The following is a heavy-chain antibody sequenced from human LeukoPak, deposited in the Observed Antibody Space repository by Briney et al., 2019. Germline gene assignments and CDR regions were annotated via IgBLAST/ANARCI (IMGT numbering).Heavy chain of an antibody. CDR2: IIPILGIA. J-gene: IGHJ4*02. CDR1: GGTFSSYA. D-gene: IGHD5-12*01. CDR3: ARLGHSGYDSQYYFDY. Sequence: SVTVSCKASGGTFSSYAISWVRQAPGQGLEWMGRIIPILGIANYAQKFQGRVTITADKSTSTAYMGLSSLRSEDTAVYYCARLGHSGYDSQYYFDYWGQGTLVTVSS. V-gene: IGHV1-69*04.